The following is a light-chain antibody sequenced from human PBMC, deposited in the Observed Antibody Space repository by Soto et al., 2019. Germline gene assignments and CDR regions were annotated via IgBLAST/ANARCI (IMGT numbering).Light chain of an antibody. CDR3: CAHTEKNTHV. V-gene: IGLV2-11*01. Sequence: QSVLTQPRSVSGSPGQSVTISCTANGSEVGRHNSVSWYQQHPGKVPKLIIYEVSNRSSGVPDRFSCSKSGSTTSLIISGLNVEDEADYYCCAHTEKNTHVFGTGTKVTVL. CDR2: EVS. CDR1: GSEVGRHNS. J-gene: IGLJ1*01.